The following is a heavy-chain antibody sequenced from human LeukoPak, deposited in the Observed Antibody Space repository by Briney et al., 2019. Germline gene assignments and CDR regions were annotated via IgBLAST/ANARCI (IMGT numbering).Heavy chain of an antibody. J-gene: IGHJ4*02. D-gene: IGHD6-13*01. Sequence: GGSLRLSCAASGFTFSNAWMSWVRQAPGKGLEWVAVISYDGSNKYYADSVKGRFTISRDNSKNTLYLQMNSLRAEDTAVYYCARGPPAYTQLRGAAAGYFDYWGQGTLVTVSS. CDR3: ARGPPAYTQLRGAAAGYFDY. CDR1: GFTFSNAW. CDR2: ISYDGSNK. V-gene: IGHV3-30-3*01.